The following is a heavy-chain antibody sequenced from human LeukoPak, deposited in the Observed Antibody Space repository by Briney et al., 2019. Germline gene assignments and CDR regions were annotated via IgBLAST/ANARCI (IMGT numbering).Heavy chain of an antibody. CDR3: AKDPSRPAYYYYGMDV. J-gene: IGHJ6*02. Sequence: PGGSLRLSCAASGFTFSSYAMSWVRQAPGKGLEWVSAISVSGGSTYYADSVKGRFTISRDNSKNTLYLQMNSLRAEDTAVYYCAKDPSRPAYYYYGMDVWGQGTTVTVSS. CDR2: ISVSGGST. CDR1: GFTFSSYA. V-gene: IGHV3-23*01.